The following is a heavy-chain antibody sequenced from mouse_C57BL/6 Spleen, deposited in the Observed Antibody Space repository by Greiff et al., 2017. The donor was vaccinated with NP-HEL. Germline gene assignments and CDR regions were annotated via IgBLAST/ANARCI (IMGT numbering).Heavy chain of an antibody. J-gene: IGHJ2*01. Sequence: QVQLQQPGAELVKPGASVKLSCKASGYTFTSSWMHWVKQRPGQGLEWIGLIHPNSGSTNYNEKFKSKATLTVDKSSSTAYMQLSSLTSEDSAVYYCAREDWDRYFDYWGQGTTLTVSS. CDR3: AREDWDRYFDY. D-gene: IGHD4-1*01. CDR1: GYTFTSSW. V-gene: IGHV1-64*01. CDR2: IHPNSGST.